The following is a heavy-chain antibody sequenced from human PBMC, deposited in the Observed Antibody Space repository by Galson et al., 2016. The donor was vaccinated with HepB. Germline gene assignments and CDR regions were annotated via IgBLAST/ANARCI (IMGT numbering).Heavy chain of an antibody. Sequence: SVKVSCKASGFTFTNYVIHWVRQAPGQRLEWMGWINAGNGNTKYSQKFQGKVTLTRDTSASTAYMELSSLNSEDTSVYYCAREAGSVVLAGFDTWGQGTLVTVSS. CDR3: AREAGSVVLAGFDT. V-gene: IGHV1-3*01. CDR1: GFTFTNYV. CDR2: INAGNGNT. D-gene: IGHD2-2*01. J-gene: IGHJ5*02.